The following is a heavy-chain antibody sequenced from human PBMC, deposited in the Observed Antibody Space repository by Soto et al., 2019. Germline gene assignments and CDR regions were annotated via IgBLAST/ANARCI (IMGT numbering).Heavy chain of an antibody. CDR3: ARRVVYGGHRYYYYMDV. CDR1: GGSIRSFY. V-gene: IGHV4-59*08. Sequence: PSETLSLTCTVSGGSIRSFYWSWIRQPPGKGLEWIGYIYYSGSTNYNPSLKSRVTISVDTSKNQFSLKLSSVTAADTAVYYCARRVVYGGHRYYYYMDVWGKGTTVTVSS. CDR2: IYYSGST. D-gene: IGHD4-17*01. J-gene: IGHJ6*03.